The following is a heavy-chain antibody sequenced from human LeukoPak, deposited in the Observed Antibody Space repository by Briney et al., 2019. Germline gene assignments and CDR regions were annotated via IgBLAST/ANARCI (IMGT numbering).Heavy chain of an antibody. V-gene: IGHV3-48*01. Sequence: GGSLRLSCVASRFTFSDYRMTWVRQAPGKGLEWIAYISNDLTTIHYAASVKGRFTISRDNSKNTLYLQMNSLRAEDTAVYYCAKGSSNWRDYYYFDYWGQGTLVTVSS. CDR3: AKGSSNWRDYYYFDY. J-gene: IGHJ4*02. CDR2: ISNDLTTI. CDR1: RFTFSDYR. D-gene: IGHD6-13*01.